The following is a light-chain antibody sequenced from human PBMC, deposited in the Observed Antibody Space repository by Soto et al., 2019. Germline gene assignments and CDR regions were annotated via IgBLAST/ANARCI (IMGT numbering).Light chain of an antibody. Sequence: EIVLTQSPGTLSLSPGETDTVSCRATESLITNALAWYQQKPGQAPRLLIYGAFTRDAAIPDRFNGSGSGTDFALTISRLELEDSAVYYCQQYGVSPLTFGPGTKVEIK. V-gene: IGKV3-20*01. CDR3: QQYGVSPLT. CDR2: GAF. J-gene: IGKJ3*01. CDR1: ESLITNA.